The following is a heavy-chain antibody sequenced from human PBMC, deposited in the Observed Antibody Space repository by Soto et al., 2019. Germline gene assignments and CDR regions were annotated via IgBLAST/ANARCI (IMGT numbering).Heavy chain of an antibody. V-gene: IGHV1-3*01. J-gene: IGHJ4*02. CDR3: ARNAVGTYHFDY. CDR1: GYTFSNYA. D-gene: IGHD1-1*01. CDR2: INAGNGNT. Sequence: QVQLVQSGAEVKKPGASVKVSCKASGYTFSNYAMHWVRQAPGQRLEWMGWINAGNGNTKYSKKCQGRVAITRDTAASTAYMELSSLRSEDTAVYYCARNAVGTYHFDYWGQGTLVTVSS.